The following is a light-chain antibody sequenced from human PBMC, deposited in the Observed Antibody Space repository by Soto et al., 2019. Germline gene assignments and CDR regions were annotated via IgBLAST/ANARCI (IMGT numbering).Light chain of an antibody. CDR1: RSVSSSF. V-gene: IGKV3-20*01. J-gene: IGKJ4*01. CDR2: GAS. CDR3: QQYGSSPPLT. Sequence: EIVLTQSPGTLSLSPGGRATLSCRASRSVSSSFLAWYQQKPGQAPRLLIYGASSRATGIPDRFSGSGSGTDFTLTISRLEPEDFAVYYCQQYGSSPPLTFGGGTKEEIK.